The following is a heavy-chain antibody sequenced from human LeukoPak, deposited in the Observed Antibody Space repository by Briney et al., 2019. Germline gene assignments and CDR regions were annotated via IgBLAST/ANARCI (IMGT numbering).Heavy chain of an antibody. CDR2: ISAYNGNT. D-gene: IGHD6-13*01. V-gene: IGHV1-18*01. CDR1: GYTFTSYG. CDR3: ARGQGAMEQQLVRAEYFQH. Sequence: GASVKVSCKASGYTFTSYGISWVRQAPGQGLEWMGWISAYNGNTNYAQKLQGRVTMTTDTSTSTAYMELRSLRSDDTAVYYCARGQGAMEQQLVRAEYFQHWGQGTLVTVSS. J-gene: IGHJ1*01.